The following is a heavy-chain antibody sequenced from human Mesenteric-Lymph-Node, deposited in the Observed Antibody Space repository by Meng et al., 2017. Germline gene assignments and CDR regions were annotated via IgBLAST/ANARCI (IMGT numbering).Heavy chain of an antibody. CDR3: AGGTNVWDYYGMDV. J-gene: IGHJ6*02. V-gene: IGHV4-59*01. CDR2: IYYSGST. Sequence: SETLSLTCTVSGGSISSDYGSWIRQPPGKGLEWIGYIYYSGSTNYNPSLKSRVTISVDTSKNQFSLKLSSVTAADTAVYYCAGGTNVWDYYGMDVWGQGTTVTVSS. D-gene: IGHD1-1*01. CDR1: GGSISSDY.